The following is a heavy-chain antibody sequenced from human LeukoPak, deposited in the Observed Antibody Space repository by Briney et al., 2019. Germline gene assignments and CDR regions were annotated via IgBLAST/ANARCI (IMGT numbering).Heavy chain of an antibody. Sequence: ASVKVSCKASGYTFTSYGISWVRQAPGQGLEWMGWISAYNGNTNYAQKRQGRVTMTTDTSTSTAYMELRSLRSDDTAVYYCARVWGNYDYVWGSFHYYYGMDVWGQGTTVTVSS. CDR1: GYTFTSYG. CDR2: ISAYNGNT. D-gene: IGHD3-16*01. CDR3: ARVWGNYDYVWGSFHYYYGMDV. J-gene: IGHJ6*02. V-gene: IGHV1-18*01.